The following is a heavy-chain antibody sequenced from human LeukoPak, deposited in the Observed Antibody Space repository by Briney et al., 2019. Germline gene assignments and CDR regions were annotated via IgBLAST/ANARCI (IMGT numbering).Heavy chain of an antibody. Sequence: PGGSLRLSCTTTGFTFSDYAMSWIRQAPGKGLEWVGFVRSKGFGGTAEYAAAVEGRFSISRDDSESTAYLQMNSLKTEDTAVYYCASLGYCGSTSCPRDYWGQGTLVTVSS. CDR3: ASLGYCGSTSCPRDY. J-gene: IGHJ4*02. D-gene: IGHD2-2*01. CDR1: GFTFSDYA. V-gene: IGHV3-49*03. CDR2: VRSKGFGGTA.